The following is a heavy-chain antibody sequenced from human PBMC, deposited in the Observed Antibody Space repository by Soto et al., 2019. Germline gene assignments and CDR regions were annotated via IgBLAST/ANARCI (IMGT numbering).Heavy chain of an antibody. D-gene: IGHD4-17*01. CDR1: GFTFSSYG. CDR3: AKERPTTVTTVYYFDY. Sequence: VQLVESGGGVVQPGRSLRLSCAASGFTFSSYGMHWVRQAPGKGLEWVAVISYDGSNKYYADSVKGRFTISRDNSKNTLYLQMNSLRAEDTAVYYCAKERPTTVTTVYYFDYWGQGTLVTVSS. CDR2: ISYDGSNK. J-gene: IGHJ4*02. V-gene: IGHV3-30*18.